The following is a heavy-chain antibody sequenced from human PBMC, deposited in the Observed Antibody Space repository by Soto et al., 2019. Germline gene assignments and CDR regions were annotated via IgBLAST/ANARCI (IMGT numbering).Heavy chain of an antibody. CDR2: ISAYNGNT. CDR1: GYTFTSYG. CDR3: TKDSSGWSPVSGWFDP. V-gene: IGHV1-18*01. D-gene: IGHD6-19*01. Sequence: ASVKVSCKASGYTFTSYGISWVRQAPGQGLEWMGWISAYNGNTNYAQKLQGRVTMTTDTSTSTAYMELRSLRSDDTAVYHCTKDSSGWSPVSGWFDPWGQGTLVTVSS. J-gene: IGHJ5*02.